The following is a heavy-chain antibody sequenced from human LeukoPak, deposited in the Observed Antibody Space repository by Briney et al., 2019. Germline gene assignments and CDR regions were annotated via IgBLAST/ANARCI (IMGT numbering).Heavy chain of an antibody. CDR3: ATTSGTYRFDP. D-gene: IGHD1-26*01. Sequence: GGFLRLSCAASGFTFSSYSMNWVRQVPGKGLEWVSSISSSSSYIYYADSVKGRFTISRDNAKNSLYLQMNSLRAEDTAVYFCATTSGTYRFDPWGQGTLVTVSS. CDR2: ISSSSSYI. J-gene: IGHJ5*02. V-gene: IGHV3-21*01. CDR1: GFTFSSYS.